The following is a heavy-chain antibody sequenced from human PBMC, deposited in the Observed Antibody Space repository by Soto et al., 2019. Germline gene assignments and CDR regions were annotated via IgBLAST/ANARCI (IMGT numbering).Heavy chain of an antibody. D-gene: IGHD2-15*01. V-gene: IGHV4-59*06. CDR3: ATMGTPATGLYYFDY. CDR2: ISYSGST. J-gene: IGHJ4*02. Sequence: SETLSLTCTVSGGSMNIYYWSGIRQHTGKGLEWIGFISYSGSTYYNLSLKSRVTISVDTSKNQFSLNLSFVTAADTAVYYCATMGTPATGLYYFDYWGQGTLVTVS. CDR1: GGSMNIYY.